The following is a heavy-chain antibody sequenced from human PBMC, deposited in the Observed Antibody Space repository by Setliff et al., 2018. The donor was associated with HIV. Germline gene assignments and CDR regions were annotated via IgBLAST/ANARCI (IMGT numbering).Heavy chain of an antibody. CDR2: IVPILGIA. J-gene: IGHJ3*02. D-gene: IGHD7-27*01. Sequence: ASVKVSCKASGGTFTNSAIGWVRQAPGQGLEWMGAIVPILGIANSAQKFQCRVTITTDESTNTAYMELSSLRSEDTAVYYCARIPTGGAFDIWGQGTVVTVSS. V-gene: IGHV1-69*10. CDR3: ARIPTGGAFDI. CDR1: GGTFTNSA.